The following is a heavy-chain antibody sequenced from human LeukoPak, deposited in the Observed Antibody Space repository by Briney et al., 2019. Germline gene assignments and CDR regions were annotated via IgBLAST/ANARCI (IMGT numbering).Heavy chain of an antibody. D-gene: IGHD6-13*01. CDR3: ARQRGGIAAAQNYYYYYMDV. Sequence: GESLKISCKGSGYSFTSYWIGWVRQMPGKGLEWMGIIYPGDSDTRYSPSFQGQVTISADKSISTAYLQWSSLKASDTAMYYCARQRGGIAAAQNYYYYYMDVWGKGTTVTVSS. CDR2: IYPGDSDT. V-gene: IGHV5-51*01. J-gene: IGHJ6*03. CDR1: GYSFTSYW.